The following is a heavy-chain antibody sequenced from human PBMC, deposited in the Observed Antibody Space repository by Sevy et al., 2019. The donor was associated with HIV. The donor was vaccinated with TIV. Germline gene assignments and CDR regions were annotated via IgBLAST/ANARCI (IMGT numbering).Heavy chain of an antibody. CDR1: GASISSSGYY. CDR2: INYRGIT. V-gene: IGHV4-39*01. Sequence: SETLSLTCTVSGASISSSGYYWGWIRQPPGKGLEWIANINYRGITFDNPSLKSRVTISADMSKNHFSLDLNSVTAADTAIYYCAGPILTYNNGWSYYDYWGQGTVVTVSS. CDR3: AGPILTYNNGWSYYDY. J-gene: IGHJ4*02. D-gene: IGHD6-19*01.